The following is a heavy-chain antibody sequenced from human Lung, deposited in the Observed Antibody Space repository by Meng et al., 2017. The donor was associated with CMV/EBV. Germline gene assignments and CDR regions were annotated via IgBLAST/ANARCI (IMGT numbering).Heavy chain of an antibody. Sequence: ASXXVSXKASGYTFTSYGISWVRQAPGQGLEWMGWISAYNGNTNYAQKLQGRVTMTTDTSTSTAYMELRSLRSDDTAVYYCARGIVIAVAGTGVDYWGQGTXVNGAS. D-gene: IGHD6-19*01. J-gene: IGHJ4*02. V-gene: IGHV1-18*01. CDR1: GYTFTSYG. CDR2: ISAYNGNT. CDR3: ARGIVIAVAGTGVDY.